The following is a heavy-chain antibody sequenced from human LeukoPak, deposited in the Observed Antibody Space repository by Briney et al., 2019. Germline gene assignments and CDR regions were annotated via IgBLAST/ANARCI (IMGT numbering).Heavy chain of an antibody. CDR3: ARVMGAPYYYYYGMDV. J-gene: IGHJ6*02. CDR2: IIPIFGTA. CDR1: GGTFSSYA. V-gene: IGHV1-69*13. D-gene: IGHD1-26*01. Sequence: SVKVSCKASGGTFSSYAISWARQAPGQGLEWMGGIIPIFGTANYAQKFQGRVTITADESTSTAYMELSSLRSEDTAVYYCARVMGAPYYYYYGMDVWGQGTTVTVSS.